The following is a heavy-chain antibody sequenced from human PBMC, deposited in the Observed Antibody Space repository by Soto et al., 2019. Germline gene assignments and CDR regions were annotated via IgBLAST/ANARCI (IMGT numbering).Heavy chain of an antibody. CDR3: AREDQTTVTIRPDYYGMDV. Sequence: ASVKVSCKASGYTFTGDYMHWVRQAPGQGLEWMGWINPNSGGTNYAQKFQGRVTMTRDTSISTAYMELSRLRSDDTAVYYCAREDQTTVTIRPDYYGMDVWGQGTTVTVSS. J-gene: IGHJ6*02. D-gene: IGHD4-4*01. CDR2: INPNSGGT. V-gene: IGHV1-2*02. CDR1: GYTFTGDY.